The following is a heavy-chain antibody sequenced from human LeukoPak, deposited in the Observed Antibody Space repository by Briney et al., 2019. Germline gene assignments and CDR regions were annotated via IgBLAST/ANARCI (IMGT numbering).Heavy chain of an antibody. CDR2: ISYDGSNK. Sequence: GGSLRLSCVVSGFTFSSYSMHWVRQAPGKGLEWVAVISYDGSNKYYADSVKGRFTISRDSSKNTLYLQMNSLRAEDTAVYYCARDRSGFYSVDYWGQGTLVTVSS. CDR3: ARDRSGFYSVDY. J-gene: IGHJ4*02. CDR1: GFTFSSYS. D-gene: IGHD5-12*01. V-gene: IGHV3-30*03.